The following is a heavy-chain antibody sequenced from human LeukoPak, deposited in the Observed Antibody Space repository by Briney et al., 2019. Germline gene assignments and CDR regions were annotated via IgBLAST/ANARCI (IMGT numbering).Heavy chain of an antibody. D-gene: IGHD2-2*01. CDR3: ARDAPFTPGGDC. CDR2: IKQDGNTK. V-gene: IGHV3-7*03. J-gene: IGHJ4*02. CDR1: GFALETYW. Sequence: PRGSLRLSCVASGFALETYWMSWVRQAPEKGLEWVANIKQDGNTKYYADSVKGRFTISRDNAKNSLYLQMDSLRVEDTAVYYCARDAPFTPGGDCWGQGSLVTVSS.